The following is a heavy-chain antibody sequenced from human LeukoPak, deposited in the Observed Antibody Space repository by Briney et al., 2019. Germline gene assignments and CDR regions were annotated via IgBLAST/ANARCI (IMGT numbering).Heavy chain of an antibody. Sequence: SETLSLTCAVYGGSFSGYYWSWIRQPPGKGLEWIGEINHSGSTNYNPSLKSRVTISVDTSKNQFSLKLSSVTAADTAVYYCARVVIYGGIDAFDIWGQGTMVTVSS. CDR3: ARVVIYGGIDAFDI. CDR2: INHSGST. J-gene: IGHJ3*02. V-gene: IGHV4-34*01. CDR1: GGSFSGYY. D-gene: IGHD4-23*01.